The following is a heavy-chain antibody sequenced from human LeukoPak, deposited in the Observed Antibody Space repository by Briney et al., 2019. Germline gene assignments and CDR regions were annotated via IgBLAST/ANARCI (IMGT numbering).Heavy chain of an antibody. CDR3: ARDRYGDPFDY. CDR2: IYCSGST. J-gene: IGHJ4*02. D-gene: IGHD4-17*01. V-gene: IGHV4-28*03. Sequence: NPSETLSLTCAVSGYSISSNNWWAWIRPPPGKGLEWIGYIYCSGSTNYNPSLKSRVTISIDTSKNQLSLKLSSVTAADTAVYYCARDRYGDPFDYWGQGTLVTVSS. CDR1: GYSISSNNW.